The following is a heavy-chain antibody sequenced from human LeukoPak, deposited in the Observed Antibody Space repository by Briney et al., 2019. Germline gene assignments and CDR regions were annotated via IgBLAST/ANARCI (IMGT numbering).Heavy chain of an antibody. J-gene: IGHJ4*02. CDR2: ISGSVGST. V-gene: IGHV3-23*01. Sequence: GGSLRLSCAASGFTFSSYAMSWVRQAPGKGLEWVSAISGSVGSTYYADSVKGRFTISRDNSKNTLYLQMNSLRAEDTDVYYCAKGSSGWYGAAFENYWGQGTLVTVSS. D-gene: IGHD6-19*01. CDR3: AKGSSGWYGAAFENY. CDR1: GFTFSSYA.